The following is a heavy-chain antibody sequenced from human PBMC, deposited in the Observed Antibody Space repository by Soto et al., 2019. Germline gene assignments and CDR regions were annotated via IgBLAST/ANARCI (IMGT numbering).Heavy chain of an antibody. V-gene: IGHV3-30*18. CDR3: AKVYSSSWYRGFDY. CDR1: GFTLSSYG. J-gene: IGHJ4*02. D-gene: IGHD6-13*01. CDR2: ISYDGSNK. Sequence: PGGSLRLSCAAPGFTLSSYGMHWVRQAPGKGLAWVAVISYDGSNKYYAESVKGRFTISRDNSKNTLYLQMNSLRAEDTAVYYCAKVYSSSWYRGFDYWGQGTLVTVSS.